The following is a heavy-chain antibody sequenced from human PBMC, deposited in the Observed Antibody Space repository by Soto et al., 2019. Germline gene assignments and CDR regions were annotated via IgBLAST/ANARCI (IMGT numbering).Heavy chain of an antibody. CDR2: FDPEDGET. D-gene: IGHD2-15*01. J-gene: IGHJ3*02. CDR3: ATDGPDCSGGSCYFKNVGAFDI. CDR1: GYTLTELS. Sequence: ASVKVSCKVSGYTLTELSMHWVRQAPGKGLEWMGGFDPEDGETILAQKFQGRVTMTEDTSTDTAYMELSSLRSEDTAVYYCATDGPDCSGGSCYFKNVGAFDIWGQGTMVTVSP. V-gene: IGHV1-24*01.